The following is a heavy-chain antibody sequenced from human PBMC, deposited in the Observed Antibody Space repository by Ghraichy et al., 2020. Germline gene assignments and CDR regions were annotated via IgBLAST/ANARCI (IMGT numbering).Heavy chain of an antibody. V-gene: IGHV3-48*03. J-gene: IGHJ6*02. CDR3: ARDCSSTSCHYYYYYGMDV. CDR1: GFTFSSYE. D-gene: IGHD2-2*01. Sequence: GGSLRLSCAASGFTFSSYEMNWVRQAPGKGLEWVSYISSSGSTIYYADSVKGRFTISRDNAKNSLYLQMNSLRAEDTAVYYCARDCSSTSCHYYYYYGMDVWGQGTTVTVSS. CDR2: ISSSGSTI.